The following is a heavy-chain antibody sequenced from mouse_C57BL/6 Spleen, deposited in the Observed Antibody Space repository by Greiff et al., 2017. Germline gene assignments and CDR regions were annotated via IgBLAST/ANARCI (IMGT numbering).Heavy chain of an antibody. Sequence: DVHLVESGPELVKPGASVKISCKASGYSFTGYYMNWVKQSPEKSLEWIGEINPSTGGTTYNQKFKAKATLTVDKSSSTAYMQLKSLTSEDSAVYYCAREEDYWGQGTTLTVSS. V-gene: IGHV1-42*01. J-gene: IGHJ2*01. CDR3: AREEDY. CDR2: INPSTGGT. CDR1: GYSFTGYY.